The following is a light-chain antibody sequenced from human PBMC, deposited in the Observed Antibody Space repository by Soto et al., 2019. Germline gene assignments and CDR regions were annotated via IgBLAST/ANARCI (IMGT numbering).Light chain of an antibody. CDR1: QSVSSSN. J-gene: IGKJ2*01. CDR3: PQYGTSPPYT. CDR2: GTS. Sequence: EIVLTQSPVTLSLSPGERATLSCRASQSVSSSNLAWYQQKTGQAPRLLIYGTSSRATGIPDRFSGSGSGTDFTLTIRRLEPEDFAVYYCPQYGTSPPYTFGQGTKLEIK. V-gene: IGKV3-20*01.